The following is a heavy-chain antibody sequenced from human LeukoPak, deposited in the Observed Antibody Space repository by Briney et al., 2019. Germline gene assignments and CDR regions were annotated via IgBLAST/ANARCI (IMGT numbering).Heavy chain of an antibody. V-gene: IGHV4-61*02. J-gene: IGHJ3*02. Sequence: PSQTLSLTCSGSGGSIIRDTYYWSWIRQPAGKGLEWIGRIFSSGSTNYNPSLKSRATMSVDTSKNQFSLKLSSVTAADTAVYYCARRAYGGKAAFGMWGQGTMVTVSS. CDR3: ARRAYGGKAAFGM. CDR2: IFSSGST. D-gene: IGHD4-23*01. CDR1: GGSIIRDTYY.